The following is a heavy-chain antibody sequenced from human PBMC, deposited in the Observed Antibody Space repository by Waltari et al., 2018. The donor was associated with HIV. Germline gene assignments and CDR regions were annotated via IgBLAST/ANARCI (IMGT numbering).Heavy chain of an antibody. CDR2: IHYSGRT. J-gene: IGHJ4*02. Sequence: QVQLQESGPGLVKPSETLSLTCTVSGGSISSFYWSWIRQPPGKGLEWIGYIHYSGRTNYNPSLKSRVTISVDTSKNQFSLRLNSVTAADTAVYYCAREVMGYGFDYWGQGTLVTVSS. V-gene: IGHV4-59*01. CDR3: AREVMGYGFDY. CDR1: GGSISSFY. D-gene: IGHD4-17*01.